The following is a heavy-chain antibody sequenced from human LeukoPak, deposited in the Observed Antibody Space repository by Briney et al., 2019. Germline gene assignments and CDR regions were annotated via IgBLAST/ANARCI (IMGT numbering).Heavy chain of an antibody. CDR3: ARGTGIAAAVTSLFQY. CDR2: INTSGGST. J-gene: IGHJ1*01. Sequence: ASVKVSCEASGYTFTSYYMHWVRQAPGQGPEWMGVINTSGGSTSYAQKFQGRVTMTRDTSTSTVYMELSSLRSEDTAVYYCARGTGIAAAVTSLFQYWGQGTLVTVSS. CDR1: GYTFTSYY. D-gene: IGHD6-13*01. V-gene: IGHV1-46*01.